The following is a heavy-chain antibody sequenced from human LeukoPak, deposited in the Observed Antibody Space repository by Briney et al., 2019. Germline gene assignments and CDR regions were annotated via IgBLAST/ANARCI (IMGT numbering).Heavy chain of an antibody. D-gene: IGHD6-25*01. CDR3: ARYSSAWPYWYFDL. Sequence: SETLSLTCAVYGGSFSGYYWSWIRQPPGKGLEWIGYISHSGSTYYNPSLKSRVTISVDRSKNQFSLKLTSVTAADTAAYYCARYSSAWPYWYFDLWGRGTLVTVSS. CDR2: ISHSGST. CDR1: GGSFSGYY. J-gene: IGHJ2*01. V-gene: IGHV4-34*01.